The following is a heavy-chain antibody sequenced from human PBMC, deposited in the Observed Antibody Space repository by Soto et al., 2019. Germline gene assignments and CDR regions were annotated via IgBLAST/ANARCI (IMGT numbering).Heavy chain of an antibody. D-gene: IGHD1-26*01. J-gene: IGHJ4*02. Sequence: EVQLLESEGGLVQPGGSLRLSCAASGFTFTSAAVSWLRQAPGKGLEWGSTLSGSGATTYYADSVKGRFTISRDNSKNTLDLQMNSLRAEDTALYYCAKTRESGIYFYFDSWGQGALVTVSS. CDR3: AKTRESGIYFYFDS. CDR1: GFTFTSAA. V-gene: IGHV3-23*01. CDR2: LSGSGATT.